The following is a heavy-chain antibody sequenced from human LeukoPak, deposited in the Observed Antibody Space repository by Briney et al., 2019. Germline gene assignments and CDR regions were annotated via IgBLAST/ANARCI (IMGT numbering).Heavy chain of an antibody. V-gene: IGHV1-2*02. CDR1: GYTFTGYY. CDR2: INPKSGVT. D-gene: IGHD3-10*01. CDR3: ALLGMGPTHAFDM. Sequence: ASVKVSCKASGYTFTGYYMHWVRQAPGQGLEWMGWINPKSGVTKYAQKFQGRVTMTRDTSISTAYMELSRLRSDDTPVYYCALLGMGPTHAFDMWGQGTMLTVSA. J-gene: IGHJ3*02.